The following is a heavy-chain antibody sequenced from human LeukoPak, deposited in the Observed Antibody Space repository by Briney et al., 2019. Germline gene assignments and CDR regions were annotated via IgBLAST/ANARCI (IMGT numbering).Heavy chain of an antibody. J-gene: IGHJ3*02. D-gene: IGHD3-10*01. CDR2: IYYSGST. Sequence: SQTLSLTCTVSGGSISSGGYYWSWIRQHPGKGLEWIGYIYYSGSTYYNPSLKSRVTISVDTPKNQFSLKLSSVTAADTAVYYCASLDSRGYDAFDIWGQGTMVTVSS. CDR3: ASLDSRGYDAFDI. CDR1: GGSISSGGYY. V-gene: IGHV4-31*03.